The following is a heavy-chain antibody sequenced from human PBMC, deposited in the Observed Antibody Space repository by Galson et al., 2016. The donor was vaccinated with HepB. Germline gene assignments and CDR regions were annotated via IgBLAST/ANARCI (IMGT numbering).Heavy chain of an antibody. CDR1: GFTFKTYT. CDR3: ARGGSVVKPTDPVSAFDF. D-gene: IGHD1-1*01. CDR2: ISSSKTYI. V-gene: IGHV3-21*01. J-gene: IGHJ3*01. Sequence: SLRLSCAASGFTFKTYTMNWVRQAPGKAPEWVSSISSSKTYIYYADSVRGRFTVSRDNAKDSLYLQMYSLRAEDTATYYCARGGSVVKPTDPVSAFDFWGQGTVVTVSS.